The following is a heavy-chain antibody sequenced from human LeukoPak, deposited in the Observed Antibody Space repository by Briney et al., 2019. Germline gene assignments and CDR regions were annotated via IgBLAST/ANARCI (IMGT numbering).Heavy chain of an antibody. Sequence: GGSLRLSCAASGLTFSSYGMSWVRQAPGRGLEWVSAISTTGGTTYYADSVRGRFTIPRDNSRNTLYLQMNSLRAEDTAIYYCAKNGDRGAYCSGGTCYPYYYYYMDVWGKGTTVTISS. CDR1: GLTFSSYG. J-gene: IGHJ6*03. V-gene: IGHV3-23*01. CDR2: ISTTGGTT. CDR3: AKNGDRGAYCSGGTCYPYYYYYMDV. D-gene: IGHD2-15*01.